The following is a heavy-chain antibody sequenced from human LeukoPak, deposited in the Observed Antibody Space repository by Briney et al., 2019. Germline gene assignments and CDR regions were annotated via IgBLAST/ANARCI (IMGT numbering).Heavy chain of an antibody. D-gene: IGHD1-1*01. J-gene: IGHJ4*02. CDR2: ISGSGGST. CDR3: ASLTLAPGYYFDY. Sequence: GGSLRLSCAASGFTLSSYAMSWVRQAPGKGLEWVSAISGSGGSTYYADSVKGRFTICRNNSKNTLYLRMNSVRAEDTAVYYCASLTLAPGYYFDYWGQGTLVTVSS. V-gene: IGHV3-23*01. CDR1: GFTLSSYA.